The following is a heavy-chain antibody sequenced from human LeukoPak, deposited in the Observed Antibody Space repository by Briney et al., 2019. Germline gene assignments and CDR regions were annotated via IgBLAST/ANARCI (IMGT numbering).Heavy chain of an antibody. CDR2: INDNGVNT. J-gene: IGHJ4*02. D-gene: IGHD3-10*01. CDR1: GFTFSSYA. CDR3: AKDVPIYASGSSASGY. Sequence: PGGSLRLSCTASGFTFSSYAMAWVRQAPGKGLEWVSTINDNGVNTHYADSVEGRFTISRDNSKKPLYLQMNSLRADDTAVYYCAKDVPIYASGSSASGYWGQGTLVTVSS. V-gene: IGHV3-23*01.